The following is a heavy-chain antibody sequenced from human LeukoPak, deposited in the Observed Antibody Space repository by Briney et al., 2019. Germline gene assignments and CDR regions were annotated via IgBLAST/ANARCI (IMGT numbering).Heavy chain of an antibody. CDR1: AGSISSYY. CDR2: IYTSGST. J-gene: IGHJ4*02. V-gene: IGHV4-4*07. D-gene: IGHD6-13*01. Sequence: SETLSLTCTVSAGSISSYYWSWIRQPAGKGLEWIGRIYTSGSTNYNPSLKSRITISVDTSKRQFSLKLSSVTAADTAVYYCTRLSSSWYYFDYWGQGTLVTVSS. CDR3: TRLSSSWYYFDY.